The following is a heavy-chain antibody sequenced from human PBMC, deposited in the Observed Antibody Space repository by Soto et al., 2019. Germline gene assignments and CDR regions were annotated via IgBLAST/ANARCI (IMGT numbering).Heavy chain of an antibody. CDR3: ARDGRYCSGVSCYSSSYYGMDV. D-gene: IGHD2-15*01. Sequence: ASVKVSCKASGYTFTGYYMHWVRQAPGQGLEWMGWINPNSGGTNYAQKFQGWVTMTRDTSISTAYMELSRLRSDDTAVYYCARDGRYCSGVSCYSSSYYGMDVWGQGTTVTVSS. J-gene: IGHJ6*02. CDR1: GYTFTGYY. CDR2: INPNSGGT. V-gene: IGHV1-2*04.